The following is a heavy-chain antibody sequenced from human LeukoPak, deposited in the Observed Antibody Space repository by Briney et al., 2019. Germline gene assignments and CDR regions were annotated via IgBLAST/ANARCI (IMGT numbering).Heavy chain of an antibody. J-gene: IGHJ4*02. CDR1: GYTFTSYY. Sequence: GASVKVSCKASGYTFTSYYMHWVRQAPGQGLERMGIINPSGGSTSYAQKFQGRVTMTRDTSTSTVYMELSSLRSEDTAVYYCARRSGQQPGLSYWGQGTLVTVSS. D-gene: IGHD6-13*01. CDR3: ARRSGQQPGLSY. V-gene: IGHV1-46*01. CDR2: INPSGGST.